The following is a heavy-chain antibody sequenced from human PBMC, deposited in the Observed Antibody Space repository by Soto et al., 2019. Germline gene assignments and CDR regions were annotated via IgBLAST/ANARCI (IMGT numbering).Heavy chain of an antibody. CDR2: VNHSGST. CDR1: GGSFSDYY. J-gene: IGHJ6*03. CDR3: ARLSRAFGGVVASRLHYYYYMDV. D-gene: IGHD3-16*02. V-gene: IGHV4-34*01. Sequence: QVQLQLWGAGLLKPSETLSLTCAVNGGSFSDYYWSWIRQPPGKGLEWIGEVNHSGSTNYNPSHKSRVTVSVETSKNQFSLQLSSVTAADTAEYYCARLSRAFGGVVASRLHYYYYMDVWGKGTTVTVSS.